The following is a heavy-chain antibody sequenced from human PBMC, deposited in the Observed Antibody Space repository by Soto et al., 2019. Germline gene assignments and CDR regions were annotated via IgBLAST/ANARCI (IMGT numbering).Heavy chain of an antibody. Sequence: QVQLVQSGAEVKKPGASVKVSCKASGYTFTSYDINWVRQATGQGLEWMGWMNPNSGNTGYAQKFQGRVTMTRNTSISTAYMELSSLRSEDTAVYYCARVLLWFGESPLDYWGQGTLVTASS. V-gene: IGHV1-8*01. CDR1: GYTFTSYD. D-gene: IGHD3-10*01. CDR3: ARVLLWFGESPLDY. J-gene: IGHJ4*02. CDR2: MNPNSGNT.